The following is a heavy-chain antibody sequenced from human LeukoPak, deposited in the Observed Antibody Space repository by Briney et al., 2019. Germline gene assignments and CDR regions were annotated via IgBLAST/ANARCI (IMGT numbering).Heavy chain of an antibody. CDR1: GFTFSSYA. D-gene: IGHD2-2*01. J-gene: IGHJ4*02. CDR2: ISYDGSNK. Sequence: GGSLRLSCAAPGFTFSSYAMHWVRQAPGKGLEWVAVISYDGSNKYYADSVKGRFTISRDNSKNTLYLQMNSLRAEDTAVYYCARDGLYCSSTSCYPNYWGQGTLVTVSS. CDR3: ARDGLYCSSTSCYPNY. V-gene: IGHV3-30-3*01.